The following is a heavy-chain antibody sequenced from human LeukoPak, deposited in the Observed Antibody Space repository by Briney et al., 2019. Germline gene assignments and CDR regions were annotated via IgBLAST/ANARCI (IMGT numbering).Heavy chain of an antibody. Sequence: GESLKISCKGSGYIFTNYWIGWVRQMPGKGLECMGIIYPGDSDTIYSPSFQGQVTISADKSISTAYLQWSSLKASDTAMYYCARPFGDRSGSFSHYGMDVWGQGTTVTVSS. V-gene: IGHV5-51*01. CDR3: ARPFGDRSGSFSHYGMDV. D-gene: IGHD3-10*01. J-gene: IGHJ6*02. CDR2: IYPGDSDT. CDR1: GYIFTNYW.